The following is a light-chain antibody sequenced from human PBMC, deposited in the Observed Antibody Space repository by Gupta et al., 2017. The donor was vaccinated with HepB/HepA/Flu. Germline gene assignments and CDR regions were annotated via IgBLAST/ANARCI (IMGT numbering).Light chain of an antibody. CDR2: KAS. J-gene: IGKJ1*01. CDR1: RHVYSW. Sequence: DIQMSQSPSTLSASIGDRVTITCRASRHVYSWLAWYQQKPGKAPKLLIYKASTLQSGVPSRFGGSGSVTEFTLTISSLQPDDVATYYCQQYSIYWTFGQGTKVEI. V-gene: IGKV1-5*03. CDR3: QQYSIYWT.